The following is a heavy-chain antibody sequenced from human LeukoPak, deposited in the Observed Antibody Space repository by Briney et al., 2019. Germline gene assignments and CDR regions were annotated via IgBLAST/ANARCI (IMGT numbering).Heavy chain of an antibody. CDR3: ARDPLAIVGATGY. V-gene: IGHV3-7*01. D-gene: IGHD1-26*01. J-gene: IGHJ4*02. Sequence: GGSLRLSCAASGFTFTTSGMHWVRQAPGKGLEWVANIKQDGSEKYYVDSVKGRFTISRDNAKNSLYLQMNSLRAEDTAVYYCARDPLAIVGATGYWGQGTLVTVSS. CDR1: GFTFTTSG. CDR2: IKQDGSEK.